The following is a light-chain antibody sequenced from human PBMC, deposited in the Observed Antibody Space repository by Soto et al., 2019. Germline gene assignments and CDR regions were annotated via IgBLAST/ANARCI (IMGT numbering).Light chain of an antibody. Sequence: EIVLTQSPGSLSLSPGEGATLSCRASQSVSTNVAWYQQRPGQPPNLIIFGASSRATGIPARFSGSGSGTDFTLIINRLQPEDFAPYFCQHYGRGSPIAFGLGTRLEIK. V-gene: IGKV3-20*01. CDR3: QHYGRGSPIA. CDR1: QSVSTN. CDR2: GAS. J-gene: IGKJ5*01.